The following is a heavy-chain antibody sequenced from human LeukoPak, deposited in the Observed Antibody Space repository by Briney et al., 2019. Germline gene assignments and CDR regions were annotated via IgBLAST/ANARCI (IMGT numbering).Heavy chain of an antibody. V-gene: IGHV1-2*02. J-gene: IGHJ4*02. CDR2: ISPNSVEK. D-gene: IGHD4-23*01. CDR1: GYTFSDYY. CDR3: ARVTVEGLYFDY. Sequence: ASVKVSCKASGYTFSDYYMHWVRQAPAQGLEWMGWISPNSVEKVYAQKFQGRVTMTRDTSISTAYMELSRLRSDDTAVYYCARVTVEGLYFDYWGQGTLVTVSS.